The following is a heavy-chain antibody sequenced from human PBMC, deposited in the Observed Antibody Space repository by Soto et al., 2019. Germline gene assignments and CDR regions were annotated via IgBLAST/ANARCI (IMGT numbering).Heavy chain of an antibody. D-gene: IGHD5-12*01. CDR2: ITYDSAYI. Sequence: ESGGGLVKPGESLRLSCVVSGFTFSAYTMNWVRQAPGQGLEWVSSITYDSAYIYYADSVKGRFTISRDNAKNSLYLQMNSLRAEDTAVYYCTRQLGSACYDCWGQGVLVTVSS. V-gene: IGHV3-21*01. CDR1: GFTFSAYT. J-gene: IGHJ4*02. CDR3: TRQLGSACYDC.